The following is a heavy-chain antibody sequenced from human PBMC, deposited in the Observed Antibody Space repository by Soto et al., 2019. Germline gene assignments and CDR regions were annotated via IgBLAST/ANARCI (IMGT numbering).Heavy chain of an antibody. V-gene: IGHV3-9*01. J-gene: IGHJ4*02. D-gene: IGHD2-15*01. Sequence: EVQLVESGGGLVQPGRSLRLSCAASGFNFDDYAMHWVRQAPGKNMEWVSGISWEGGSVGYADSVKGRSTISKDNAKNSLYLEMNDLRSEDTALYYCAKDHDEDFGVDLDYMNYWGQGTLVTVSS. CDR3: AKDHDEDFGVDLDYMNY. CDR1: GFNFDDYA. CDR2: ISWEGGSV.